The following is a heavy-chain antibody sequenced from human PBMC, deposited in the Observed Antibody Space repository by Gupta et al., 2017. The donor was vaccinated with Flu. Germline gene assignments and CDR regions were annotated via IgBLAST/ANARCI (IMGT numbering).Heavy chain of an antibody. CDR1: GGSFSDYY. CDR2: INHSGST. J-gene: IGHJ4*02. Sequence: QVQLQQWGAGMLKPSETLSLTCAVYGGSFSDYYWSWIRQPPGKGLEWIWEINHSGSTNYNPSLKSRVTISVDTSKNQFSLNLSSVTAADTAVYYCARERWLQFGLSIDYWGQGALVTVSS. D-gene: IGHD5-24*01. CDR3: ARERWLQFGLSIDY. V-gene: IGHV4-34*01.